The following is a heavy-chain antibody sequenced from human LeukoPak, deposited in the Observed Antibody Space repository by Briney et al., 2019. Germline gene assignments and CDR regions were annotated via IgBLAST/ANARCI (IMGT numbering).Heavy chain of an antibody. CDR1: GGSFSGYY. CDR2: INHSGST. V-gene: IGHV4-34*01. J-gene: IGHJ5*02. D-gene: IGHD3-3*01. Sequence: SETLSLTCAVYGGSFSGYYWSWIRQPPGKGLEWIGEINHSGSTNYNPSLKSRVTISVDTSKNQSSLKLSSVTAADTAVYYCARGGGFWSGYWYNWFDPWGQGTLVTVSS. CDR3: ARGGGFWSGYWYNWFDP.